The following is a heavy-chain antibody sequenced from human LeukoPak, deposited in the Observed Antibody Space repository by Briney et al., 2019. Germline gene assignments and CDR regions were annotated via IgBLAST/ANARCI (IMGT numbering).Heavy chain of an antibody. CDR3: ARHTTYYYDSSGYYYNSFDY. CDR2: IYYSGST. Sequence: SETLSLTCTVSGGSISSYYWSWIRQPPGKGLEWIGYIYYSGSTNYNPSLKSRVTISVDTSKNQFSLKLSSVTAADTAVYYCARHTTYYYDSSGYYYNSFDYWGQGTLVTVSS. CDR1: GGSISSYY. J-gene: IGHJ4*02. D-gene: IGHD3-22*01. V-gene: IGHV4-59*01.